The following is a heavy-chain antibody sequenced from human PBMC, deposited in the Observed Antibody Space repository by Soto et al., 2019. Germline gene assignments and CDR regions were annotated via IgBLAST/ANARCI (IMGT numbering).Heavy chain of an antibody. CDR1: GFTFSSYS. Sequence: EVQLVESGGGLVQPGGSLRLSCAASGFTFSSYSMDWVRQAPGKGLEWVSYISSSSSAIYYADSVKGRFTISRDNAKNSLYRQMNSLRDEDTAVYYCAIAVGDSSGYFDSWGQGPLVTVSS. J-gene: IGHJ4*02. CDR2: ISSSSSAI. V-gene: IGHV3-48*02. CDR3: AIAVGDSSGYFDS. D-gene: IGHD3-22*01.